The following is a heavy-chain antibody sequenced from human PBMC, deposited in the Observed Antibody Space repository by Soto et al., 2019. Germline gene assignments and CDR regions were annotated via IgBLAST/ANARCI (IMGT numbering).Heavy chain of an antibody. Sequence: SETLSLTCAVYGGSFSGYYWSWIRQPPGKGLEWIGEINHSGSTNYNPSLKSRVTISVDTSKNQFSLKLSSVTAADTAVYYCARVWGWPYYYYGMDVWGQGTTVTVSS. J-gene: IGHJ6*02. CDR1: GGSFSGYY. D-gene: IGHD3-16*01. V-gene: IGHV4-34*01. CDR2: INHSGST. CDR3: ARVWGWPYYYYGMDV.